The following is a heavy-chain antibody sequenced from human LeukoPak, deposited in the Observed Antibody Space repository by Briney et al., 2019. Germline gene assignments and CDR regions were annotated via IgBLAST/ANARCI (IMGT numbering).Heavy chain of an antibody. V-gene: IGHV6-1*01. Sequence: SHTLSLTCDISGDSVSSNSAAWNWIRQSPSRGLEWLGRTYYRSKWYNDYAISVKSRMTINADTSKNQFSLQLNSVTPEDTAVYYCAKGRWALFDCSGQGTLVIVSS. CDR3: AKGRWALFDC. J-gene: IGHJ4*02. CDR2: TYYRSKWYN. D-gene: IGHD3-10*01. CDR1: GDSVSSNSAA.